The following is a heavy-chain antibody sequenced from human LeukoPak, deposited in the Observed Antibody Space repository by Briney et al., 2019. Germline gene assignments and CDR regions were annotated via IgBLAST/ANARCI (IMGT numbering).Heavy chain of an antibody. Sequence: GGSLRLSCAASGFTFSNAWMSWVRQAPGKGLEWVSRIKSKTDGGTTDYAAPVKGRFTISRDDSKNTLYLQMNSLKTEDTAVYYCTTPPEYSRGYYFGYWGQGTLVTVSS. CDR3: TTPPEYSRGYYFGY. CDR2: IKSKTDGGTT. D-gene: IGHD6-6*01. CDR1: GFTFSNAW. V-gene: IGHV3-15*01. J-gene: IGHJ4*02.